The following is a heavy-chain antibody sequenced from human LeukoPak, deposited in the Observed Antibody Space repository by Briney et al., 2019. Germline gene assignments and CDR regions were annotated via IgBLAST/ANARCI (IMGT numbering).Heavy chain of an antibody. D-gene: IGHD2-2*03. Sequence: SETLSLTCAVSGYSISSGYYWGWIRPPPGKGLEWIGRIYHSGSTCYNPSLKGRVTISVDTSKNQFSLKLSSVTAADTAVYYCARVGYCSSTSCYAGALDYWGQGTLVTVSS. CDR2: IYHSGST. CDR1: GYSISSGYY. V-gene: IGHV4-38-2*01. J-gene: IGHJ4*02. CDR3: ARVGYCSSTSCYAGALDY.